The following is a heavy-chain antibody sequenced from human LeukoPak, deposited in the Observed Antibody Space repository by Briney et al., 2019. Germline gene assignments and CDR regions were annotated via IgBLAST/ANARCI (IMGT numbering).Heavy chain of an antibody. CDR1: GFTFNNYA. V-gene: IGHV3-23*01. Sequence: PGGSLRLSCAASGFTFNNYAMTWVRQAPGKGLEWVSVINGGSGNSYYADSVKGRFTVSRDNSKNTLYLQMNSQRDEDTAVYYCAKGQGYNYGDSIDYWGQGTLVTVSS. J-gene: IGHJ4*02. D-gene: IGHD5-18*01. CDR3: AKGQGYNYGDSIDY. CDR2: INGGSGNS.